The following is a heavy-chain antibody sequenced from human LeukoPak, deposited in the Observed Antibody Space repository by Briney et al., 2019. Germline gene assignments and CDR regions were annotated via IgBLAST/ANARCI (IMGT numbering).Heavy chain of an antibody. CDR2: IKQDGSEK. D-gene: IGHD3-10*01. J-gene: IGHJ3*02. CDR3: ARVGPAAKRDAFDI. CDR1: GFTFSSYW. V-gene: IGHV3-7*04. Sequence: GGSLRLFCAASGFTFSSYWMSWVRQAPGKGLEWVANIKQDGSEKYYVDSVKGRFTISRDNAKNSLYLQMNSLRAEDTAVYYCARVGPAAKRDAFDIWGQGTMVTVSS.